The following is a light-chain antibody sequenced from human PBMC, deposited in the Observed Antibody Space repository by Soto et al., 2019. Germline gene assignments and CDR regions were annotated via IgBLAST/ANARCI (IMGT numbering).Light chain of an antibody. J-gene: IGKJ1*01. V-gene: IGKV3-15*01. Sequence: EIVLTQSPGTLSLSLGERATLSCRASQSVSSSDLAWYQQKPGQAPRLLIYGASTRATGIPARFSGSGSGTEFTLTISSLQSEDFAVYYCQQYNNWPPWTFGQGTKVDIK. CDR3: QQYNNWPPWT. CDR1: QSVSSSD. CDR2: GAS.